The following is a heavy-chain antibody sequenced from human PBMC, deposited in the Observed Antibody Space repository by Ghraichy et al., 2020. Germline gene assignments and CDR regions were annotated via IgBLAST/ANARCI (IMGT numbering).Heavy chain of an antibody. CDR1: GFSLSTSGVG. CDR3: AHLYSSLAGINYYYYYGMDV. Sequence: SGPTLVKPTQTLTLTCTFSGFSLSTSGVGVGWIRQPPGKALEWLAVIYWDDDKRYSPSLKSRLTITKDTSKNQVVLTMTNMDPVDTATYYCAHLYSSLAGINYYYYYGMDVWGQGTTVTVSS. V-gene: IGHV2-5*02. J-gene: IGHJ6*02. CDR2: IYWDDDK. D-gene: IGHD6-6*01.